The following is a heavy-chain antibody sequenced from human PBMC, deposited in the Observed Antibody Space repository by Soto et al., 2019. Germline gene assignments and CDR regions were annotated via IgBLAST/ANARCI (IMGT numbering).Heavy chain of an antibody. V-gene: IGHV1-2*04. J-gene: IGHJ4*02. D-gene: IGHD3-3*01. Sequence: GASVKVSCKASGYTFTGYYMHWVRQAPGQGLEWMGWINPNSGGTNYAQKFQGWVTMTRDTSISTAYMELSRLRSDDTAVYYCARDRDYDFWSGYFSLVYGGQGTLVTVSS. CDR2: INPNSGGT. CDR1: GYTFTGYY. CDR3: ARDRDYDFWSGYFSLVY.